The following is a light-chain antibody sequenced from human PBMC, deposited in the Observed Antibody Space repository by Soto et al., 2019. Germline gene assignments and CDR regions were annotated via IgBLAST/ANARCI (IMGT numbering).Light chain of an antibody. CDR2: GAS. CDR3: QQYGSSPWT. V-gene: IGKV3-20*01. CDR1: QSVSSSY. Sequence: EIVLTQSPGTLSLSPGERATLSCRASQSVSSSYLAWYQQKPGQAPRLLIYGASSRATGIPDRFSGSGSGTHFTLTIRRLEPEDFAVYYCQQYGSSPWTFGQGTKVEIK. J-gene: IGKJ1*01.